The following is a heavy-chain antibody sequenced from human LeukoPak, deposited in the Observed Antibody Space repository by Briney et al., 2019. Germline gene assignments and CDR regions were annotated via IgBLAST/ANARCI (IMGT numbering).Heavy chain of an antibody. J-gene: IGHJ4*02. CDR1: GFTFSSYW. Sequence: GGSLRLSCAASGFTFSSYWMSWVRQAPGKGLEWVANIKQDGSEKYYVDSVKGRFTISRDNAKNSLYLQMNSLRAEDTAVYYCATEGWLFRGYFDYWGQGTLVTVSS. V-gene: IGHV3-7*03. D-gene: IGHD3-22*01. CDR2: IKQDGSEK. CDR3: ATEGWLFRGYFDY.